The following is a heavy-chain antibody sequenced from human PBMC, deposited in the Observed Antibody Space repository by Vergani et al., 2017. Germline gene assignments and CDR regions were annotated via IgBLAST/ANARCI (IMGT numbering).Heavy chain of an antibody. CDR3: AKDRWPQLTMDLPRTDAFDI. V-gene: IGHV3-23*04. J-gene: IGHJ3*02. CDR2: ISGSGGST. D-gene: IGHD6-13*01. CDR1: GFTFSSYA. Sequence: EVQLVESGGGLVQPGGSLRLSCAASGFTFSSYAMSWVRQAPGKGLEWVSAISGSGGSTYYADSVKGRFTISRDNSKNTLYLQMNSLRAEDTAVYYCAKDRWPQLTMDLPRTDAFDIWGQGTMVTVSS.